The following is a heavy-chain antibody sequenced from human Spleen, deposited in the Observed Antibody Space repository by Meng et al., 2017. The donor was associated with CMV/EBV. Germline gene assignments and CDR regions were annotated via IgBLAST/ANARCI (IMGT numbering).Heavy chain of an antibody. CDR2: ISYDGSNK. CDR3: ARAAIAAAGPDY. CDR1: GFTCSSYA. D-gene: IGHD6-13*01. J-gene: IGHJ4*02. V-gene: IGHV3-30-3*01. Sequence: VGSGGVWVTPGRSLRLSSAASGFTCSSYAMHWVRQAPGKGLEWVAVISYDGSNKYYADSVKGRFTISRDNSKNTLYLQMNSLRAEDTAVYYCARAAIAAAGPDYWGQGTLVTVSS.